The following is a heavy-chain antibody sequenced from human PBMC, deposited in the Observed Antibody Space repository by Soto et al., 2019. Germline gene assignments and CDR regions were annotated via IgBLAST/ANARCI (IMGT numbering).Heavy chain of an antibody. Sequence: QVDLVESGGGVVQPGKSLRLSCATSGFTFSEDAMHWVRQAPGKGLEWVAVIWYDGSKKHYADSVKGRFTISRHNSKNTLSVRVTGLTAEDTAGYWCAREGSHTSMFSGFDYWGPGALVTVSS. CDR2: IWYDGSKK. CDR1: GFTFSEDA. J-gene: IGHJ4*02. V-gene: IGHV3-33*01. D-gene: IGHD5-18*01. CDR3: AREGSHTSMFSGFDY.